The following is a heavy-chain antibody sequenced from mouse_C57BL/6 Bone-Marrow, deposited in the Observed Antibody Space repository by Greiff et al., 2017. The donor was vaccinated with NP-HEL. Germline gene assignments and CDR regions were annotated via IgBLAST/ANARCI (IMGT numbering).Heavy chain of an antibody. CDR2: IYPRDGST. J-gene: IGHJ3*01. V-gene: IGHV1-78*01. CDR3: ARNDTRTTVVATPFAY. Sequence: QVHVKQSDAELVKPSASVKISCKVSGYTFTDHTIHWLKQRPAQGLVWLGYIYPRDGSTKYNEKFKGKATLTADKSSSTAYMQLNSLTSEDSAGYFCARNDTRTTVVATPFAYWGQGTLVTVSA. D-gene: IGHD1-1*01. CDR1: GYTFTDHT.